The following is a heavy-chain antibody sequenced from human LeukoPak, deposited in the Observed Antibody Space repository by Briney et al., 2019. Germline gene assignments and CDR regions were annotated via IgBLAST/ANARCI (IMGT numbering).Heavy chain of an antibody. D-gene: IGHD4-17*01. J-gene: IGHJ4*02. CDR1: GYSISSGYY. Sequence: SETLSLTCTVSGYSISSGYYWGWIRQPPGKGLEWIGSIYHSGSATYNPSLKSRVTLSVDTSKNQFSLKLRSVTAADTAVYFCASVDYGDAPLFDYWGPGTLVTVSS. CDR3: ASVDYGDAPLFDY. CDR2: IYHSGSA. V-gene: IGHV4-38-2*02.